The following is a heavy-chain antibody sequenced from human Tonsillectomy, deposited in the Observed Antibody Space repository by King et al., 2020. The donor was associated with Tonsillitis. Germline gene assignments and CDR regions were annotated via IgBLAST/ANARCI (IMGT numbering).Heavy chain of an antibody. D-gene: IGHD1-26*01. CDR1: GGSISSGDHF. J-gene: IGHJ4*02. Sequence: QLQESGSGVVKPSETLSLTCTVSGGSISSGDHFWAWIRQPPGKGLEWIGYMYSSGTIFYNPSLKSRITISGGTSENRFSLKLTSVTAADTAVYFCARYVSGSFDYWGQGALVTVSS. V-gene: IGHV4-39*01. CDR2: MYSSGTI. CDR3: ARYVSGSFDY.